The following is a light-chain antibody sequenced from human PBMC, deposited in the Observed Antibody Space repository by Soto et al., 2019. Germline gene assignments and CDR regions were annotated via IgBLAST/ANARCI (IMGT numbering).Light chain of an antibody. CDR3: SAWDDSLNGPV. CDR2: SSN. V-gene: IGLV1-44*01. J-gene: IGLJ2*01. CDR1: SSNIGSYT. Sequence: QSALTQPPSASGTPGQRVTISCSGSSSNIGSYTVNWFQQLPGTAPKLLVYSSNQRPSGVPDRFSGSKSGTSASLAISGLQSEDEADYYCSAWDDSLNGPVFGGGTKLTVL.